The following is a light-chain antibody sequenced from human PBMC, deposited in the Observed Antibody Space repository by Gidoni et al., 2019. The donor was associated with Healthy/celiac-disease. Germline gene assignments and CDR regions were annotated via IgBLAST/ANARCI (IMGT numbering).Light chain of an antibody. CDR2: GKN. CDR3: NSRDSSGNHLV. CDR1: SLRSYY. V-gene: IGLV3-19*01. Sequence: SSELTQDPAVSVALGQTVRITCQGDSLRSYYASWYQQKPGQAPVLVIYGKNNRPSGIPDRFSGSSSGNTASLTLPGAQAEDEADYYCNSRDSSGNHLVFGTGTKVTVL. J-gene: IGLJ1*01.